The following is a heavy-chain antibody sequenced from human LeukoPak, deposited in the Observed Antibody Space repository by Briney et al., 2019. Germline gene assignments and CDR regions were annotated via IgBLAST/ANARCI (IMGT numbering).Heavy chain of an antibody. CDR2: IYSGGST. CDR3: ARVMVATVGRAAFDI. J-gene: IGHJ3*02. CDR1: GFTVSSNY. D-gene: IGHD5-12*01. Sequence: PGGSLRLSCAASGFTVSSNYMSWVRQAPGKGLEWVSVIYSGGSTYYADSVKGRFTISRDNSKNTLYLQMNSLRAEDTAVYYCARVMVATVGRAAFDIWGQGTTVTVSS. V-gene: IGHV3-53*01.